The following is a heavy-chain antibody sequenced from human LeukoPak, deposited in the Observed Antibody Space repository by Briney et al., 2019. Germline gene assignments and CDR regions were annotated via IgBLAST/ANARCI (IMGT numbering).Heavy chain of an antibody. V-gene: IGHV3-74*01. CDR1: GFTLSDYW. Sequence: GGSLRLSCAASGFTLSDYWMHWVRQAPGKGLVWVSRINRDGSTTTYAGSVKDRFTISRDNAKNTLYLQMSSLRAEDTAIYYCARDLTGEKDYWGQGTLVTVSS. J-gene: IGHJ4*02. CDR2: INRDGSTT. D-gene: IGHD7-27*01. CDR3: ARDLTGEKDY.